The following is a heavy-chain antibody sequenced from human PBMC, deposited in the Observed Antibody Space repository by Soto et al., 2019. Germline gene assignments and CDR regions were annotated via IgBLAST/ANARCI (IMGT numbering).Heavy chain of an antibody. J-gene: IGHJ4*02. CDR1: GYTFTSYW. CDR3: ARQGYCSSTACYTVDY. CDR2: IYPGDSNT. Sequence: RGESLKISCKGSGYTFTSYWIGWVRQLPGKGLEWMGIIYPGDSNTRYSPSFQGQVAISADKSISTAYLQWSSLKASDTAIYYCARQGYCSSTACYTVDYWGQGTLVTVSS. V-gene: IGHV5-51*01. D-gene: IGHD2-2*02.